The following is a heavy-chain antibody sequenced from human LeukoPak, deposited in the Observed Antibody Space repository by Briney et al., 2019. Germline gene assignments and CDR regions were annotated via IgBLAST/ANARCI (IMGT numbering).Heavy chain of an antibody. CDR2: INPSGSST. CDR3: AELGITMIGGV. D-gene: IGHD3-10*02. V-gene: IGHV1-46*01. CDR1: GYTFTSHY. J-gene: IGHJ6*04. Sequence: ASVKVSCKASGYTFTSHYIHWVRQAPGQGLEWMGLINPSGSSTLYAQKFQGRVTMTTDISTTTDYMELSSLRAEDTAVYYCAELGITMIGGVWGKGTTVTISS.